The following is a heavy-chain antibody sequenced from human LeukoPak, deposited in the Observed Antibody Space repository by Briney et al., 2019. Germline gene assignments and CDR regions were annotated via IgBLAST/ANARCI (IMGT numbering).Heavy chain of an antibody. J-gene: IGHJ3*02. Sequence: PSETLSLTCTVSGGSISSGDYYWSWIRQPPGKGLEWIGYIYYRGSTYYNPSLKSRVTISVDTSKNQFSLKLSSVTAADTAVYYCARTAYGSGSYYKGPNAFDIWGQGTIVTVSS. V-gene: IGHV4-30-4*08. CDR2: IYYRGST. CDR3: ARTAYGSGSYYKGPNAFDI. CDR1: GGSISSGDYY. D-gene: IGHD3-10*01.